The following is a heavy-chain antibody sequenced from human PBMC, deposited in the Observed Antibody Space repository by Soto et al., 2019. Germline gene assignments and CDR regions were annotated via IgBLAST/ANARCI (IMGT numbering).Heavy chain of an antibody. CDR1: GGSISSGGYY. CDR3: ARYVDTAMVVDY. J-gene: IGHJ4*02. CDR2: IYYSGST. Sequence: SETLSLTCTVSGGSISSGGYYWSWIRQHPGKGLEWIGYIYYSGSTYYNPSLKSRVTISVDTSKNQFSLKLSSVTAADTAVYYCARYVDTAMVVDYWGQGTLVTVSS. D-gene: IGHD5-18*01. V-gene: IGHV4-31*03.